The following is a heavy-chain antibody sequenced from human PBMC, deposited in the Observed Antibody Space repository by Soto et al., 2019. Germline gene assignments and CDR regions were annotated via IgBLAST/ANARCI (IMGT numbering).Heavy chain of an antibody. D-gene: IGHD6-13*01. CDR2: IYSGGST. J-gene: IGHJ4*02. Sequence: GGSLRLSCAASGFTVSSNYMSWVRQAPGKGLEWVSVIYSGGSTYYADSVKGRFTISRDNSKNTLYLQVSTLRPEDTAVYYCARSRSWFSDFWGQGTLVTVSS. V-gene: IGHV3-53*05. CDR1: GFTVSSNY. CDR3: ARSRSWFSDF.